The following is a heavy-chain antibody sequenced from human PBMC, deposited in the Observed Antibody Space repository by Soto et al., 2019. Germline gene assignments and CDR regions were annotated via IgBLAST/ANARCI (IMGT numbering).Heavy chain of an antibody. D-gene: IGHD6-19*01. CDR2: IYYSGST. CDR1: GGSISNSSYY. CDR3: ARAGSSGWYFSWFDP. V-gene: IGHV4-39*01. Sequence: SESLSLTCTVSGGSISNSSYYWGWIRQPPGKGLEWIGSIYYSGSTYYNPSLKSRVTISVDTSKNQFSLKLSSVTVAYMAVYYCARAGSSGWYFSWFDPWGQGTLVTVS. J-gene: IGHJ5*02.